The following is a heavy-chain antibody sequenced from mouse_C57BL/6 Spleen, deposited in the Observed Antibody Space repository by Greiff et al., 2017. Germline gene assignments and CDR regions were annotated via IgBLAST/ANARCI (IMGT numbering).Heavy chain of an antibody. CDR2: INYDGSST. CDR1: GFTFSDYY. V-gene: IGHV5-16*01. CDR3: ARGGDYSNSYARDY. Sequence: EVQLVESEGGLVQPGSSLSLSCTASGFTFSDYYMAWVRQVPEKGLEWVANINYDGSSTYYLASLKSRFIISRNNAKNILYLQMSSLKSEDTATYYSARGGDYSNSYARDYWGQGTSVTVSA. J-gene: IGHJ4*01. D-gene: IGHD2-5*01.